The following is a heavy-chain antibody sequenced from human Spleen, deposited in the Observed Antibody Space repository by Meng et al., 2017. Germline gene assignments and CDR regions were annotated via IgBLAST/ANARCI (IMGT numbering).Heavy chain of an antibody. V-gene: IGHV3-21*01. CDR2: ISSNSSYI. J-gene: IGHJ4*02. CDR3: ASDYAPDYGDLYDY. D-gene: IGHD4-17*01. Sequence: GESLKIPCAASGFTFSSYSMNWVRQAPGKGLEWVSSISSNSSYIYYADSVKGRFTISRDNAKNSLYLQMNSLRAEDTAVYYCASDYAPDYGDLYDYWGQGTLVTVSS. CDR1: GFTFSSYS.